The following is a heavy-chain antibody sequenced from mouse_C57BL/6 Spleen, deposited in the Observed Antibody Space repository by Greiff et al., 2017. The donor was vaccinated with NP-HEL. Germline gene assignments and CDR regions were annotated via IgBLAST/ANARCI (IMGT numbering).Heavy chain of an antibody. J-gene: IGHJ2*01. CDR2: IYPRSGNT. CDR3: ARWKTGPDD. V-gene: IGHV1-81*01. Sequence: QVQLKESGAELARPGASVKLSCKASGYTFTSYGISWVKQRTGQGLEWIGEIYPRSGNTYYNEKFKGKATLSADKSSSTAYMELRSLTSEDSAVYFCARWKTGPDDWGQGTTLTVSS. CDR1: GYTFTSYG.